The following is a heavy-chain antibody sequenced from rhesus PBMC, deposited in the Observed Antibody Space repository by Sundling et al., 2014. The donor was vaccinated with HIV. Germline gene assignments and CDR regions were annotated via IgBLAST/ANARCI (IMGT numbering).Heavy chain of an antibody. CDR2: ISGSSGST. CDR3: ARVGWAAGKRGGFDY. J-gene: IGHJ4*01. Sequence: QVQLQESGPRLVKPSETLSLTCAVSGGSISGGYGWGWIRQPPGKGLEYIGYISGSSGSTNYNPSLKSRVTISKDTSKNQFSLKLSSVTAADTAVYYCARVGWAAGKRGGFDYWGQGVLVTVSS. D-gene: IGHD6-31*01. CDR1: GGSISGGYG. V-gene: IGHV4-99*02.